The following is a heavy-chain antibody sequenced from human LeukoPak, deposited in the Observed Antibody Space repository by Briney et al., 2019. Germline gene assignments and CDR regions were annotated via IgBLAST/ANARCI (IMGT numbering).Heavy chain of an antibody. D-gene: IGHD5-18*01. CDR3: ARYSDTAMEDYYYYGMDV. CDR2: IIPIFGTA. CDR1: GGTFSSYA. J-gene: IGHJ6*02. V-gene: IGHV1-69*01. Sequence: SVKVSCKASGGTFSSYAISWVRQAPGQGLEWMGGIIPIFGTANYAQKFRGRVTITADESTSTAYMELSSLRSEDTAVYYCARYSDTAMEDYYYYGMDVWGQGTTVTVSS.